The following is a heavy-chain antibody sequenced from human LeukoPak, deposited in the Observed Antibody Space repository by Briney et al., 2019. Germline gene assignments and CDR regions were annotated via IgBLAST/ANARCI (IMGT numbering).Heavy chain of an antibody. CDR2: ISGSGGST. J-gene: IGHJ6*02. Sequence: GGSLRLSCAASGFTFSSYAMSWVCQAPGKGLEWVSAISGSGGSTYYADSVKGRFTISRDNSKNTLYLQMNSLRAEDTAVYYCAKGDMVRTPYYYYYGMDVWGQGTTVTVSS. CDR1: GFTFSSYA. D-gene: IGHD3-10*01. V-gene: IGHV3-23*01. CDR3: AKGDMVRTPYYYYYGMDV.